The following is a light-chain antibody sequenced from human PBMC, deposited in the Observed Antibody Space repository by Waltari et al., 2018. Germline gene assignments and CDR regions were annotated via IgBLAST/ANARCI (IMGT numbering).Light chain of an antibody. J-gene: IGKJ1*01. V-gene: IGKV1-5*03. CDR2: KAS. CDR1: QNIKLW. CDR3: QQYDTYPWT. Sequence: IQMTQSPSTLPASVGGRVTLTCRASQNIKLWLAWYQQKPGKAPTLLIYKASSLQSGVPSRFSGSGSGTEFALTINSLQPDDFATYYCQQYDTYPWTFGHGTKVEIK.